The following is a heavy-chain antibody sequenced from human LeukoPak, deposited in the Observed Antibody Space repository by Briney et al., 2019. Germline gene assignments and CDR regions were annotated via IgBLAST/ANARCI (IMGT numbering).Heavy chain of an antibody. CDR3: ARVEGIAARPLYYFDY. Sequence: ASVKVSCKVSGYTLTELSMHWVRQAPGKGLEWMGGFDPEDGETIYAQKFQGRVTMTEDTSTDTAYMELSSLRSEDTAVYYCARVEGIAARPLYYFDYWGQGTLVTVSS. D-gene: IGHD6-6*01. J-gene: IGHJ4*02. CDR1: GYTLTELS. V-gene: IGHV1-24*01. CDR2: FDPEDGET.